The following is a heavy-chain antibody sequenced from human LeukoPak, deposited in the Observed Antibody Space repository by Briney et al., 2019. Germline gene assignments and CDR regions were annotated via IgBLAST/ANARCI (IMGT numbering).Heavy chain of an antibody. Sequence: AETLSLTCTVSGGSISSYYWSWIRQPPGKGLEWIGYIYNPSLKSRVTISVDTSRNQFSLKLSSVTAADTAVYYCARSVSPTDYWGQGVLVTVSS. CDR3: ARSVSPTDY. CDR1: GGSISSYY. J-gene: IGHJ4*02. V-gene: IGHV4-59*01. CDR2: I.